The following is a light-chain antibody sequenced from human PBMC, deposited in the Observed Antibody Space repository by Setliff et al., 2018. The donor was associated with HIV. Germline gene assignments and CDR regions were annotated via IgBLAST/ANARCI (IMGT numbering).Light chain of an antibody. CDR1: SSDIGAYNY. J-gene: IGLJ1*01. CDR3: SSYTTGSTLVV. Sequence: QSALTQPASVSGSPGQSITISCTGSSSDIGAYNYVSWYQQHPGKVPKVIIYDVRKRPSGVSNRFSGSKSGNTASLTISGLQAEDEADYYCSSYTTGSTLVVFGTGTKVTVL. V-gene: IGLV2-14*01. CDR2: DVR.